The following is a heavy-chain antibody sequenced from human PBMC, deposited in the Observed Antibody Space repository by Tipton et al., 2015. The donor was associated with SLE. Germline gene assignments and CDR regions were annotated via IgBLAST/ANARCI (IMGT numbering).Heavy chain of an antibody. CDR2: IKQDGSEK. CDR3: ARDLGEWYFDL. V-gene: IGHV3-7*01. J-gene: IGHJ2*01. D-gene: IGHD2-21*01. Sequence: SLRLSCAASGFTFSSYAMHWVRQAPGKGLEWVANIKQDGSEKYYVDSVKGRFTISRDNAKNSLYLQMNSLRAEDTAVYYCARDLGEWYFDLWGRGTLVTVSS. CDR1: GFTFSSYA.